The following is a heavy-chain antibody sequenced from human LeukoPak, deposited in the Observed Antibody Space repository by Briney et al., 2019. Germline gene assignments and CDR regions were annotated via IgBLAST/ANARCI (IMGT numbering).Heavy chain of an antibody. J-gene: IGHJ4*02. CDR3: ARDHYGDYAPDC. Sequence: GGSLRLSCAASGFTFSSYWMSWVRHAPGKGLEWVANIKQDGSERYYVDSVKGRFTISRDNAKNSLYLQMNSLRDEDTAVYYCARDHYGDYAPDCWGQGTLVTVSS. D-gene: IGHD4-17*01. CDR2: IKQDGSER. CDR1: GFTFSSYW. V-gene: IGHV3-7*01.